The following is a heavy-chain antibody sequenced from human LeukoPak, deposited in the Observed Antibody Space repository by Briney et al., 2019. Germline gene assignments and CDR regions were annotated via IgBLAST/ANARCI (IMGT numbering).Heavy chain of an antibody. CDR2: TPYDGSKT. J-gene: IGHJ4*02. V-gene: IGHV3-30*18. CDR3: AKDGTRDGYNLGATDY. CDR1: GFTFSSYG. D-gene: IGHD5-24*01. Sequence: PGGSLRLSCAASGFTFSSYGMHWVRQAPGKGLEWVAVTPYDGSKTYYVDSVKGRFTISRDNSKNTLYLQMNSLRPEDTAVYYCAKDGTRDGYNLGATDYWGQGTLVTVSS.